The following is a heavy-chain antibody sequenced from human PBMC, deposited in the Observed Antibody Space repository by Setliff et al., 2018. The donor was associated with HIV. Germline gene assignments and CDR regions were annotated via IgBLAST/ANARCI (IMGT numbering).Heavy chain of an antibody. D-gene: IGHD2-2*01. CDR1: GFTFTTYA. J-gene: IGHJ3*02. V-gene: IGHV3-23*01. Sequence: GGSLRLSCAASGFTFTTYAMHWVRQAPGKGLEWVSAIGGSTGSTYYADSVKGRFTISTDNSKNTLYLQMNSLRAEDTAVYYCAKSRITSQYDALDIWGQGTMVTVSS. CDR2: IGGSTGST. CDR3: AKSRITSQYDALDI.